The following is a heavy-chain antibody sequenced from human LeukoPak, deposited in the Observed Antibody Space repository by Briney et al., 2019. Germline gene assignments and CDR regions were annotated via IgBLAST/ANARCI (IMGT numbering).Heavy chain of an antibody. CDR3: ARVAVVGATSSFFDY. CDR1: GGSISSYY. Sequence: SETLSLTCTVSGGSISSYYWSWIRQPPGKGLEWIGYIYYGGSTKYNPSLKSRVTISVDTSNDQFSLKLSSVTAAETAVYYCARVAVVGATSSFFDYWGQGTLVTVSS. D-gene: IGHD1-26*01. J-gene: IGHJ4*02. CDR2: IYYGGST. V-gene: IGHV4-59*01.